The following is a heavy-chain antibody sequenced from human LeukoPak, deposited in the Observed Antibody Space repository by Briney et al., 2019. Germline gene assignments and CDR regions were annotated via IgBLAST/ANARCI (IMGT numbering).Heavy chain of an antibody. Sequence: GSLRLSCAASGFTFNSYAMSWVRQAPGKGLEWVSAISGSGGNTYYADSVKGRFTISRDNSKNTLYLRMNSLRAEDTAVYYCAKAPTGYCSGGSCYHFDYWGQGTQVTVSS. V-gene: IGHV3-23*01. CDR1: GFTFNSYA. CDR2: ISGSGGNT. CDR3: AKAPTGYCSGGSCYHFDY. J-gene: IGHJ4*02. D-gene: IGHD2-15*01.